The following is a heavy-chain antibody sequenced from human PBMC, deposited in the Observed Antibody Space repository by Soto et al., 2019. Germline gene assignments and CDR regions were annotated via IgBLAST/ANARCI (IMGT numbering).Heavy chain of an antibody. V-gene: IGHV3-11*06. CDR3: ARSVVSSTRFDP. CDR1: GFTFSDYY. J-gene: IGHJ5*02. CDR2: IISRTNYT. Sequence: QVQLVESGGGLVKPGGSLRLSCAASGFTFSDYYMSWIRQAPGKGLEWVSYIISRTNYTNYADSVKGRFTISRDNAKNSLYLQMNSLRADDTAIYYCARSVVSSTRFDPWGQGTLVTVSS. D-gene: IGHD6-13*01.